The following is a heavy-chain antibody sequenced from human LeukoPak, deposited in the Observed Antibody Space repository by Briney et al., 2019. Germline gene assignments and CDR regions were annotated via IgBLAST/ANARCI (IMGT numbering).Heavy chain of an antibody. CDR3: ARPSKIRYFASLDY. V-gene: IGHV5-51*01. CDR2: IYPGDSDT. J-gene: IGHJ4*02. CDR1: GYSFTSYW. D-gene: IGHD3-9*01. Sequence: GESLKISCKGSGYSFTSYWIAWERQMPGKGLEWMGIIYPGDSDTRYSPSFQGQVTISADNSISTAYQQWSSLKASDTAMYYCARPSKIRYFASLDYWGQGTLVTVSS.